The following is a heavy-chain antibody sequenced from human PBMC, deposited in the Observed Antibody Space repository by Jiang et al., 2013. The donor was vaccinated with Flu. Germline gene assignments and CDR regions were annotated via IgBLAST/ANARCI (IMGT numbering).Heavy chain of an antibody. D-gene: IGHD1-7*01. CDR3: ARHFELYTHTRDEGFDI. CDR1: GGSISTFY. J-gene: IGHJ3*02. V-gene: IGHV4-59*08. CDR2: IYYSGTT. Sequence: GPGLVKPLETLSLTCTVSGGSISTFYWSWIRQTPGKGLEWIGYIYYSGTTNYNPSLKSRVTISVDTSKNQFSLKLSSVTAADTAVYYCARHFELYTHTRDEGFDIWGQGTMVTVSS.